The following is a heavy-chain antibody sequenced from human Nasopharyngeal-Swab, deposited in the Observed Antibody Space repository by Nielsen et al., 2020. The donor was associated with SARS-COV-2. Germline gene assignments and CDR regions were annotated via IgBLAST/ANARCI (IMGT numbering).Heavy chain of an antibody. Sequence: WMRQCPGQGLEWVAVIWYDGSNKYYADSVKGRFTISRDNSKNTLYLQMNSLRAEDTAVYYCARVPGDTAMASDYWGQGTLVTVSS. J-gene: IGHJ4*02. CDR3: ARVPGDTAMASDY. D-gene: IGHD5-18*01. V-gene: IGHV3-33*01. CDR2: IWYDGSNK.